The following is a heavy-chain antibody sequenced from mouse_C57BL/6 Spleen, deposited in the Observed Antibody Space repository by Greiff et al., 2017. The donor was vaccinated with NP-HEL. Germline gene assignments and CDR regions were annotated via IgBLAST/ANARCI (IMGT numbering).Heavy chain of an antibody. Sequence: LQESGAELVRPGASVTLSCKASGYTFTDYEMHWVKQTPVHGLEWIGAIDPETGGTAYNQKFKGKAILTADKSSSTAYMELRSLTSEDSAVYYCTILSTVVAPFAYWGQGTLVTVSA. V-gene: IGHV1-15*01. D-gene: IGHD1-1*01. CDR1: GYTFTDYE. CDR2: IDPETGGT. CDR3: TILSTVVAPFAY. J-gene: IGHJ3*01.